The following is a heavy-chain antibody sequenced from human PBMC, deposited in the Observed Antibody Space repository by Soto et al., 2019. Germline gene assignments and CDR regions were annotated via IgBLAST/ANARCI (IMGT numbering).Heavy chain of an antibody. Sequence: EVQLLESGGGLVQPGGSLRLSCSSSGFTFSSYAMSWVRQAPEKGLEWVSAISGSGDRTYYADSVKGRFTISRDNSKNTLYLQMNSLRAEDTALYYCAKEPARWSHADYWGQGTLVTVSS. CDR3: AKEPARWSHADY. V-gene: IGHV3-23*01. CDR2: ISGSGDRT. CDR1: GFTFSSYA. D-gene: IGHD3-3*01. J-gene: IGHJ4*02.